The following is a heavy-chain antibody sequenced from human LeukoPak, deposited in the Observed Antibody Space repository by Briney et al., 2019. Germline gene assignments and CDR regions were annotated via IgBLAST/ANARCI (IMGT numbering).Heavy chain of an antibody. D-gene: IGHD6-6*01. CDR2: ISSSSSYI. V-gene: IGHV3-21*01. Sequence: GGSLRLSCAASGFTFSSYSMNWVCQAPGKGLEWVSSISSSSSYIYYADSVKGRFTISRDNAKNSLYLQMNSLRAEDAAVYYCAGSLYSSSSPIDYWGQGTLVTVSS. J-gene: IGHJ4*02. CDR3: AGSLYSSSSPIDY. CDR1: GFTFSSYS.